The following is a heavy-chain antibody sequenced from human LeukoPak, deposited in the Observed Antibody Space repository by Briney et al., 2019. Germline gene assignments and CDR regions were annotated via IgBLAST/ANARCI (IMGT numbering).Heavy chain of an antibody. Sequence: SETLSLTCIVSGGSISRGSYYWNWIRQPAGKGLEWMGRIYNSGSTNYNPSLKSRVTISTDMSKNQLSLQLSPVTAADTAVYYCARQTFGDLYFDSWGQGTLVIVSS. V-gene: IGHV4-61*02. J-gene: IGHJ4*02. CDR1: GGSISRGSYY. D-gene: IGHD3-10*01. CDR2: IYNSGST. CDR3: ARQTFGDLYFDS.